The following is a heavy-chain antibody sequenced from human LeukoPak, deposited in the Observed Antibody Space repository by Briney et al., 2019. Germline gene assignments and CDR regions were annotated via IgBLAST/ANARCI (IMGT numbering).Heavy chain of an antibody. CDR3: AEYYYDSSGNSGVASDF. J-gene: IGHJ3*01. CDR2: INPNSGGT. V-gene: IGHV1-2*02. Sequence: GASVKVSCKASGYTFTGYYMHWVRQAPGQGLEWMGWINPNSGGTNYAQKFQGRVTMTRDTSISTAYMELSRLRSDDTAVYYCAEYYYDSSGNSGVASDFWGQGTMVTVSS. D-gene: IGHD3-22*01. CDR1: GYTFTGYY.